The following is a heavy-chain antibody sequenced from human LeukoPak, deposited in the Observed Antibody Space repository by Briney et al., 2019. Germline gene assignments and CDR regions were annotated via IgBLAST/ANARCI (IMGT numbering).Heavy chain of an antibody. CDR1: GGSISDSY. CDR2: IYYIGST. Sequence: PSETLSLTCSVSGGSISDSYWSWFRQPPGKGLEWIGYIYYIGSTHYNPSLTSRGTISLDTSTSQFPLRLTSVTGAGTAAYFCVGKGKLHTSYYCIDVWGKGTTVTVSS. D-gene: IGHD1-7*01. V-gene: IGHV4-59*01. CDR3: VGKGKLHTSYYCIDV. J-gene: IGHJ6*03.